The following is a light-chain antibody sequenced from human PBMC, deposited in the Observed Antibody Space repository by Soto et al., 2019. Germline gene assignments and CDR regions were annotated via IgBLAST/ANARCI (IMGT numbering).Light chain of an antibody. V-gene: IGKV3-11*01. CDR3: QQSDDLYT. J-gene: IGKJ2*01. CDR1: QFVTNN. CDR2: DGS. Sequence: EIVLTQSPATRSLSPGERATLSCRARQFVTNNVSWYQQKPAQAPRLLISDGSNRASGIPARFVGSGAGTDFTLTINGLHPEDFAVSFCQQSDDLYTFGQGTKLQIK.